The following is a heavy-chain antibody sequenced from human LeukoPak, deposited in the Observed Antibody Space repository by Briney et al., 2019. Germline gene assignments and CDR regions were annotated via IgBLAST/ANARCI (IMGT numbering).Heavy chain of an antibody. CDR1: GYTFTSYY. CDR2: INPSGGST. V-gene: IGHV1-46*01. Sequence: ASVKVSCKASGYTFTSYYMHWVRQAPGQGLEWMGIINPSGGSTSYAQKFQGRVTMTRDTSTSTVYMELSSLRSEDTAVYYCARDPNYYDSSGYYYSSYFQHWGQGTLVTVSS. D-gene: IGHD3-22*01. J-gene: IGHJ1*01. CDR3: ARDPNYYDSSGYYYSSYFQH.